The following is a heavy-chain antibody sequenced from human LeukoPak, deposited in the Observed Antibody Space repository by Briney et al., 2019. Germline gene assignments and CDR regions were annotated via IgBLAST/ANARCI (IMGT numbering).Heavy chain of an antibody. CDR2: ISAYSGDI. Sequence: GASVKVSCKASGYILTNYGINWVRQAPGQGLEWMGWISAYSGDIKYAANLQGRVTMTTDTSTSTSYMEVTSLRSDDTAVYYCTRGSGSYANYIDYWGQGTLVTVSP. J-gene: IGHJ4*02. V-gene: IGHV1-18*01. CDR1: GYILTNYG. D-gene: IGHD3-10*01. CDR3: TRGSGSYANYIDY.